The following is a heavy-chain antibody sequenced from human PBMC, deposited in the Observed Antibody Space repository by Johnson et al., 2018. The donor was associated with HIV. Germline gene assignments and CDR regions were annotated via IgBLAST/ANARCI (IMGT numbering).Heavy chain of an antibody. D-gene: IGHD3-10*01. CDR3: ARDRVWFGELYAFDI. CDR2: ISHDGSNK. Sequence: QVQLVESGGGVVQPGTSLRLSCAASGFTFSYYAIFWVRQAPGKGLEWVAVISHDGSNKYYADSVKGRFTISRDNSKNTLYLQMNSLRAEDTAVYYCARDRVWFGELYAFDIWGQGTMVTVSS. V-gene: IGHV3-30-3*01. J-gene: IGHJ3*02. CDR1: GFTFSYYA.